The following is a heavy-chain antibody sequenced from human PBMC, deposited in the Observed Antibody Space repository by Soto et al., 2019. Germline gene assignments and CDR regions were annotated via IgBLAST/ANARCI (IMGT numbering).Heavy chain of an antibody. D-gene: IGHD1-7*01. V-gene: IGHV1-69*13. Sequence: SVKVSCKASAGTFSSYAISWVRQAPGQGLEWMGGIIPIFGTANYAQKFQGRVTITADESTSTAYMELSSLRAEDTAVYYCARVGLTGTSIASLYYGMDVWGQGTTVTVSS. CDR3: ARVGLTGTSIASLYYGMDV. J-gene: IGHJ6*02. CDR2: IIPIFGTA. CDR1: AGTFSSYA.